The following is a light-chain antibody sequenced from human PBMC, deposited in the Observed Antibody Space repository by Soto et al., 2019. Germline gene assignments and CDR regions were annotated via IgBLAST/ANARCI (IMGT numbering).Light chain of an antibody. Sequence: DIQMTHSPYSLCASVGDRFTITFRASQSISSYLNWYQQKPGKAPKLLIYDASSLESEVPSRFSGSGSGTEFTLTISSLQPDDFATYYCQQYNSYPFTFGGGTKVDI. CDR1: QSISSY. CDR2: DAS. J-gene: IGKJ4*01. V-gene: IGKV1-5*01. CDR3: QQYNSYPFT.